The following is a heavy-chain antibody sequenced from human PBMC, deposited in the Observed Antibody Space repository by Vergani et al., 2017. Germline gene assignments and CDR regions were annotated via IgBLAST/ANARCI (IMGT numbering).Heavy chain of an antibody. D-gene: IGHD3-9*01. CDR1: GYTFSNYY. J-gene: IGHJ4*02. CDR3: AIGDYGILTCFRY. V-gene: IGHV1-46*03. CDR2: INPSGGHT. Sequence: QVQVVQSRAEVKKSGASVKVSCKTSGYTFSNYYMHWVRQAPGQGLEWMGIINPSGGHTNYSQKFQGKDTMTRDTSTSTVYMELSSLRSEDTAIYYCAIGDYGILTCFRYWGQGTLVTVSA.